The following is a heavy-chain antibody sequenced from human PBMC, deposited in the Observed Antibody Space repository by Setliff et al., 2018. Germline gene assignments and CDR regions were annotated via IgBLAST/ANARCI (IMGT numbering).Heavy chain of an antibody. CDR3: AKDGVGPTYTYFFDY. CDR1: TFTFTKYA. CDR2: IHVSGTTT. V-gene: IGHV3-23*01. J-gene: IGHJ4*02. Sequence: PGGSLRLSCVASTFTFTKYAVTWVRQAPGKGLEWVSSIHVSGTTTYYADSVKGRFTISRDNSRNILYLQMNSLRAEDTAVYYCAKDGVGPTYTYFFDYWGQGTQVTVSS. D-gene: IGHD1-26*01.